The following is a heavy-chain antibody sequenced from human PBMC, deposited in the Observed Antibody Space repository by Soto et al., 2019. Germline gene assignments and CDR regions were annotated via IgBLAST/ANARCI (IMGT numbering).Heavy chain of an antibody. Sequence: GESLKISCKASGYTFSNQWIAWVRQMPGKGLEWMGIVYPGDSDTRYSPSFQGQVTISTDKSINTAYLQWSSLKASDTAMYYCATLRRSTGAMDVWGQGTTVT. D-gene: IGHD1-26*01. V-gene: IGHV5-51*01. J-gene: IGHJ6*02. CDR2: VYPGDSDT. CDR1: GYTFSNQW. CDR3: ATLRRSTGAMDV.